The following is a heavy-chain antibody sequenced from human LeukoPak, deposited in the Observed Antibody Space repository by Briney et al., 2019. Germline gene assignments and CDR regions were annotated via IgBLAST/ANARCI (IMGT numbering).Heavy chain of an antibody. Sequence: SETLSLTCTVSGGSISSGSYYWSWIRQPAGKGLEWIGRIYTSGSTNYNPSLKSRVTISVDTSKNQFSLKLSSVTAADTAVYYCARDRSYDSSGYYRNWFDPWGQGTLVTVSS. J-gene: IGHJ5*02. CDR3: ARDRSYDSSGYYRNWFDP. CDR1: GGSISSGSYY. CDR2: IYTSGST. D-gene: IGHD3-22*01. V-gene: IGHV4-61*02.